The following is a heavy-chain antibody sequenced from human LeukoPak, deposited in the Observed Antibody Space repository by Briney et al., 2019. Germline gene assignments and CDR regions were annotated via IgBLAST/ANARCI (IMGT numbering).Heavy chain of an antibody. CDR2: IFSNDEK. CDR1: GFSLSNARLG. D-gene: IGHD3-3*01. V-gene: IGHV2-26*01. J-gene: IGHJ6*02. Sequence: GPTLVKPTETLTLTCTVTGFSLSNARLGVSWIRQPPGKALERLAHIFSNDEKSYSTSLKSRLTISKDTSKSQVVLTMTNMDPVDTATYYCARGIFGVVIMSLNYYYGMDVWGQGTTVTVSS. CDR3: ARGIFGVVIMSLNYYYGMDV.